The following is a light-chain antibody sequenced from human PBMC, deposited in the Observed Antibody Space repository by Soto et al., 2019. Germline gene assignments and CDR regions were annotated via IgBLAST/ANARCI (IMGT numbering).Light chain of an antibody. V-gene: IGLV1-47*01. CDR1: SSNIGSNH. CDR3: GAWDDSISGWV. J-gene: IGLJ3*02. Sequence: QSVLTQPPSASETPGQRVTISCSGSSSNIGSNHVYWYQHLPGTAPKLLIYRNYLRPSGVPDRFSASKSANSASQAISGLRSEDEADYYCGAWDDSISGWVFGGGTKLTVL. CDR2: RNY.